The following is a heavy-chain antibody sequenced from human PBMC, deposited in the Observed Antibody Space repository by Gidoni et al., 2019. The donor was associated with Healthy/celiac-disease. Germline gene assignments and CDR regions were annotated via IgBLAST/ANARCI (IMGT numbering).Heavy chain of an antibody. D-gene: IGHD1-7*01. V-gene: IGHV1-69*08. Sequence: QVQLVQSGAEVKKPGSSVKVSCKASGGTFRSYTIRWVRQAPGQGLEWVGRIIPILGIANYAQKFQGRVTITADKSTSTAYMELSSLRSEDTAVYYCAREKTRPGTARFDPWGQGTLVTVSS. J-gene: IGHJ5*02. CDR2: IIPILGIA. CDR3: AREKTRPGTARFDP. CDR1: GGTFRSYT.